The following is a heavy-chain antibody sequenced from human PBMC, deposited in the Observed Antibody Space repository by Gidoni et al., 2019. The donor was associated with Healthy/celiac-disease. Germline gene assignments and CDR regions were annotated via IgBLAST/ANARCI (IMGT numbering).Heavy chain of an antibody. CDR2: ISAYNGNT. Sequence: VQLVQSAAKVKKPGPPVKVSCKASGSTLTSSGTSWGRQAPGQGLEWMGWISAYNGNTNDAQKLKVRVTMTTDTSTSTAYMELRSLRSDDTAVYYCARDRLLGFGELLYSDYWGQGTLVTVSS. CDR3: ARDRLLGFGELLYSDY. CDR1: GSTLTSSG. D-gene: IGHD3-10*01. V-gene: IGHV1-18*01. J-gene: IGHJ4*02.